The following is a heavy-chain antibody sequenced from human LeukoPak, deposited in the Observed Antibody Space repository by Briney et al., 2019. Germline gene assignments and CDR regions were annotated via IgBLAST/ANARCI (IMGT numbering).Heavy chain of an antibody. D-gene: IGHD3-10*02. CDR2: IFPSGGEI. V-gene: IGHV3-23*01. CDR3: AELGITMIGGV. Sequence: PGGSLRLSCAASGFTFSTFAMIWVRQPPGKVLEWVSSIFPSGGEIHYADSVRGRFTISRDNAKNSLYLQMNSLRAEDTAVYYCAELGITMIGGVWGKGTTVTISS. J-gene: IGHJ6*04. CDR1: GFTFSTFA.